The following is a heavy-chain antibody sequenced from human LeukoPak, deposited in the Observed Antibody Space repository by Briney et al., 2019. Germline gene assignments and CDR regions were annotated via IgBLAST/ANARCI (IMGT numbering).Heavy chain of an antibody. CDR1: GGSISSSSYY. CDR3: AREGSGSYDWFDP. CDR2: IYYSGST. D-gene: IGHD3-10*01. Sequence: SETLSLTCTVSGGSISSSSYYWGWIRQLPGKGLEWIGSIYYSGSTYYTPSLKSRVTISVDTSKNQFSLRLSSVTAADTAVYYCAREGSGSYDWFDPWGQGTLVTVSS. V-gene: IGHV4-39*02. J-gene: IGHJ5*02.